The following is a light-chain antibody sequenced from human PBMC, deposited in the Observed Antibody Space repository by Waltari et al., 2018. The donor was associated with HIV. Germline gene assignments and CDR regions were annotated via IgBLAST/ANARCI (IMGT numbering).Light chain of an antibody. J-gene: IGLJ7*02. CDR3: AACDDSLPGLHAV. Sequence: QSVLTRPPSAYGAPGQRVTISCSGSNSNIGGQSVYWYQHLPGTAPEPPIYRNHQRPSGVPDRFSGSESGTSAFLVIIGFRSDASAAYYCAACDDSLPGLHAVFGGGTQLTAL. CDR2: RNH. V-gene: IGLV1-47*01. CDR1: NSNIGGQS.